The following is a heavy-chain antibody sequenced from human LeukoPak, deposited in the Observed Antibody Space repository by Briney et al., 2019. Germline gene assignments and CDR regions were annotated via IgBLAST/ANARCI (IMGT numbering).Heavy chain of an antibody. CDR1: GGSISSGGYS. V-gene: IGHV4-30-2*05. CDR2: IYHSGST. D-gene: IGHD2-15*01. Sequence: SETLSLTCAVSGGSISSGGYSWSWIRQPPGKGLEWIGYIYHSGSTYYNPSLKSRVTISVDTSKNQFSLKLSSVTAADTAVYYCARTAGYCSGGSCSPRPFDYWGQGTLVTVSS. CDR3: ARTAGYCSGGSCSPRPFDY. J-gene: IGHJ4*02.